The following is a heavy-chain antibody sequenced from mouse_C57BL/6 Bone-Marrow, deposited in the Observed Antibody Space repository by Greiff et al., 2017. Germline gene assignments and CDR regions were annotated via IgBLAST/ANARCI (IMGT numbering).Heavy chain of an antibody. CDR1: GYTFTDYY. Sequence: EVQLQQSGPVLVKPGASVKMSCKASGYTFTDYYMNWVKQSHGKSLEWIGVINPYNGGTSYNQKFKGKATLTVDKSSSTAYMELNSLTSEDSAVYYCAKTCYWYFDVWGTGTTVTVSS. V-gene: IGHV1-19*01. CDR3: AKTCYWYFDV. J-gene: IGHJ1*03. CDR2: INPYNGGT.